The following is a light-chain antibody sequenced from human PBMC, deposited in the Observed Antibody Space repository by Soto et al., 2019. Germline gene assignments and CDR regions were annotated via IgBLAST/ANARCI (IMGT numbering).Light chain of an antibody. CDR2: AAS. V-gene: IGKV1-39*01. CDR1: QSISSY. J-gene: IGKJ2*01. Sequence: DIQMTQSPSSLSASVGDRVTITCRASQSISSYLNWYQQKPGKAPKLLIFAASSLQSGVTSRYSGSGSGTDFTLTISSLQPEDFATYYSQQSYSTPVFGQGTKLEIK. CDR3: QQSYSTPV.